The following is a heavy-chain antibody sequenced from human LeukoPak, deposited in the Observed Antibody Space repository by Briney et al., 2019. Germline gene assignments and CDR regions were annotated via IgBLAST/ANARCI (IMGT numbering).Heavy chain of an antibody. CDR2: ISAYNGNT. J-gene: IGHJ4*02. CDR1: GHTFTSYG. Sequence: GASVKVSCKASGHTFTSYGISWVRQAPGQGLEWMGWISAYNGNTNYAQKLQGRVTITTDTSTSTAYMERRSLRSDDTAVYYCARDPLGSYYPPDCWGQRTLVTVAS. V-gene: IGHV1-18*01. D-gene: IGHD1-26*01. CDR3: ARDPLGSYYPPDC.